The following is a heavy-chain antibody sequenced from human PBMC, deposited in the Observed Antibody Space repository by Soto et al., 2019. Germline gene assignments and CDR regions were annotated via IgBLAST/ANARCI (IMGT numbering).Heavy chain of an antibody. V-gene: IGHV1-24*01. CDR2: IDPEDGEA. CDR1: GDALTELP. D-gene: IGHD3-10*01. Sequence: ASVKVSCKVSGDALTELPIHWVRQAPGKGLERMGGIDPEDGEAIYAQQFQGRLIVTEDTSTDTAHMELTALRFDDTAVYYCTKAPNLVRGFMGQKLLWLDPWGQGTLVTVSS. J-gene: IGHJ5*02. CDR3: TKAPNLVRGFMGQKLLWLDP.